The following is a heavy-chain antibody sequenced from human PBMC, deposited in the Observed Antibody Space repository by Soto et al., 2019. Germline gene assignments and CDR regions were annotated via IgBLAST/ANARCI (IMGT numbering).Heavy chain of an antibody. V-gene: IGHV4-34*01. CDR3: ARASVQYFFCSYEGRYYLLSF. D-gene: IGHD3-9*01. CDR2: ISYSGST. J-gene: IGHJ4*02. Sequence: SETLSLTCAVSGGSFSGYYWAWIRQPPGKGLEWIGQISYSGSTNYNPSLKSRVFISVGTSNNQFSLELSSVTAADTAVYYCARASVQYFFCSYEGRYYLLSFCGQGSLVTVSA. CDR1: GGSFSGYY.